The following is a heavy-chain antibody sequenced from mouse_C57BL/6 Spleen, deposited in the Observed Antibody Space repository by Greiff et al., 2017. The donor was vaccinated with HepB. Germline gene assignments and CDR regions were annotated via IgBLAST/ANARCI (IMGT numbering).Heavy chain of an antibody. CDR1: GYTFTDYY. V-gene: IGHV1-19*01. CDR3: ARRITTVREPFDY. Sequence: EVQLQQSGPVLVKPGASVKMSCKASGYTFTDYYMNWVKQSHGKSLEWIGVINPYNGGTSYNQKFKGKATLTVDKSSRTAYMELNSLTSEDSAVYYCARRITTVREPFDYWGQGTTLTVSS. D-gene: IGHD1-1*01. J-gene: IGHJ2*01. CDR2: INPYNGGT.